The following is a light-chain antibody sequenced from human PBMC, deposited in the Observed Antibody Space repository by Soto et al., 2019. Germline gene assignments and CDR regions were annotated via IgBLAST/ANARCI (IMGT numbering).Light chain of an antibody. CDR1: QSVSRSY. CDR3: QQYGSSPLT. V-gene: IGKV3-20*01. CDR2: GAS. J-gene: IGKJ4*01. Sequence: DIVLTQSPGTLSLSPGETATLSCRASQSVSRSYLAWYQQKPGQAPRLLIYGASIRATGIPDRFSGSGSGTDFTLTISRLEPEDFAVYYCQQYGSSPLTFGGGTKVEIK.